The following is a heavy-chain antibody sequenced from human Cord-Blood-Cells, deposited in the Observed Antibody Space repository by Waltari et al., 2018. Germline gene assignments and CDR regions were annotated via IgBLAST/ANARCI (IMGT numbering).Heavy chain of an antibody. J-gene: IGHJ4*02. CDR2: IRSKANSYAT. CDR1: GFTFSGSA. Sequence: EVQLVESGGGLVQPGGSLKLSCAASGFTFSGSAMPWVRQASGKGLEWVGRIRSKANSYATAYAASVKGRFTISRDDSKNTAYLQMNSLKTEDTAVYYCTRLDSRGLSWGQGTLVTVSS. V-gene: IGHV3-73*02. CDR3: TRLDSRGLS.